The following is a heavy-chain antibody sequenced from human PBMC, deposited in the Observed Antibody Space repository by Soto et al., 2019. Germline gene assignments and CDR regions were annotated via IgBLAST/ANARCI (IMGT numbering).Heavy chain of an antibody. Sequence: QVQLVQSGAEVKKPGSSVKVSCKASGGTFSSYTISWVRQAPGQGLEWMGRIIPILGIANYAQKFQGSVMITADTPTSTAYMELSSLRSEDTAVYYCAREAANNPWITFYYYYMAVWGKGTTVTVSS. CDR1: GGTFSSYT. V-gene: IGHV1-69*08. CDR2: IIPILGIA. J-gene: IGHJ6*03. CDR3: AREAANNPWITFYYYYMAV. D-gene: IGHD3-16*01.